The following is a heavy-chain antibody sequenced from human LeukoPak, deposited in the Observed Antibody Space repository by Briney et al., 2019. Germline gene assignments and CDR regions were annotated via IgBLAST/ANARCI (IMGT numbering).Heavy chain of an antibody. CDR2: IGTDKDNT. J-gene: IGHJ4*02. CDR3: ARDVLGATCGFDY. Sequence: ASVKVSCKASGYPFTSNGISWVRQAPGQGLEWMGWIGTDKDNTKYAQKFQGRVTLTADRSTTTVYMELRRLTSDDTAVYYCARDVLGATCGFDYWGQGTLVTVSS. D-gene: IGHD1-26*01. CDR1: GYPFTSNG. V-gene: IGHV1-18*01.